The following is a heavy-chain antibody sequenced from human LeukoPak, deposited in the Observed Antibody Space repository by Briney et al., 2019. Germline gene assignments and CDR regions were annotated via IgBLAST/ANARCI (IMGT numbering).Heavy chain of an antibody. J-gene: IGHJ6*02. CDR3: AEDGGRYFDWLPPLAHYGMDV. CDR2: LSYDGRNK. Sequence: GGSLRLSCAASGFSFSDYGMHWVRQAPGKGLEWVAVLSYDGRNKYYEDSVKGRFTISRDNSKNTLYLQMNSLRPDDTAVYYCAEDGGRYFDWLPPLAHYGMDVWGQGTTVTVSS. D-gene: IGHD3-9*01. V-gene: IGHV3-30*18. CDR1: GFSFSDYG.